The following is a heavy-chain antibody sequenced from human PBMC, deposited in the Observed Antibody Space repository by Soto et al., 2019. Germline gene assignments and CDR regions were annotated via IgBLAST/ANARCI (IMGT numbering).Heavy chain of an antibody. V-gene: IGHV5-51*01. CDR3: ARRRVVPANSYYFDY. D-gene: IGHD2-2*01. Sequence: PGESLKISCKGSGYSFTSYWIGWVRQMPGRGLEWMGIIYPGDSDTRYSPSFQGQVTISADKSISTAYLQWSSLKASDTAMYYCARRRVVPANSYYFDYWGQGTLVTVSS. J-gene: IGHJ4*02. CDR2: IYPGDSDT. CDR1: GYSFTSYW.